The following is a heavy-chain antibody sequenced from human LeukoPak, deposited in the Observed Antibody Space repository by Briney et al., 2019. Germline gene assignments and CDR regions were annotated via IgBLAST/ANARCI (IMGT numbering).Heavy chain of an antibody. J-gene: IGHJ6*02. CDR1: GFTFSSYE. V-gene: IGHV3-48*03. Sequence: GGSLRLSCAASGFTFSSYEMNWVRQAPGKGLEWVSYISSSGSTIYYADSVKGRFTISRDNAKNSLYLQMNSLRAEDTAVYYCAREYCSGGSCYLHYYYGMGVWGQGTTVTVSS. D-gene: IGHD2-15*01. CDR3: AREYCSGGSCYLHYYYGMGV. CDR2: ISSSGSTI.